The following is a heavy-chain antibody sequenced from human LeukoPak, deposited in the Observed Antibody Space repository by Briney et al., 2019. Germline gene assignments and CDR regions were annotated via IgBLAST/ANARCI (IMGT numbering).Heavy chain of an antibody. CDR2: TYYRSKWYN. CDR3: ARGGHDYGGNSRYYYYYMDV. V-gene: IGHV6-1*01. Sequence: SQTLSLTCAISGDSVSSNSAAWNWIRQSPSRGLEWLGRTYYRSKWYNDYAVSVKSRITINPDTSKNQFSLQLNSVTPEDTAVYYCARGGHDYGGNSRYYYYYMDVWGKGTTVTVSS. J-gene: IGHJ6*03. CDR1: GDSVSSNSAA. D-gene: IGHD4-23*01.